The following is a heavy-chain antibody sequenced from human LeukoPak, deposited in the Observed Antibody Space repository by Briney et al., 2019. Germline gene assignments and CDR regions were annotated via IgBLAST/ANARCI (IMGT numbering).Heavy chain of an antibody. CDR3: ARVALEYYYYYYMDV. V-gene: IGHV1-58*02. CDR2: IVVGSGNT. CDR1: GFTFTSSA. Sequence: GASVKVSCKASGFTFTSSAMQWVRQARGQRLEWIGWIVVGSGNTDYAQKFQERVTITRDMSTSTAYMELSSLRSEDTAVYYCARVALEYYYYYYMDVWGKGTTVTVSS. D-gene: IGHD1-1*01. J-gene: IGHJ6*03.